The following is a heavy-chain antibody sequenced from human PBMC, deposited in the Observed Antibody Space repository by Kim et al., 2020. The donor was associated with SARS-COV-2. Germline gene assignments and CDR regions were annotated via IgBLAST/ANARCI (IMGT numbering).Heavy chain of an antibody. CDR1: GGSISSSSYY. CDR2: IYYSGST. CDR3: ATLSAPLDYYYYGMDV. V-gene: IGHV4-39*01. J-gene: IGHJ6*02. Sequence: SETLSLTCTVSGGSISSSSYYWGWIRQPPGKGLEWIGSIYYSGSTYYNPSLKSRVTISVDTSKNQFSLKLSSVTAADTAVYYCATLSAPLDYYYYGMDVWGQGTPVTVSS.